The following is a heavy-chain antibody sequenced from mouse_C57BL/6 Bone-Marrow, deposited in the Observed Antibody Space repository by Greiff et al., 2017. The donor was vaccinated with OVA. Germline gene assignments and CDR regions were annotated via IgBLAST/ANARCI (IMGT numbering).Heavy chain of an antibody. CDR3: ARPLYDYDTFAY. CDR2: ICSGGSYT. Sequence: EVKLVESGGDLVKPGGSLKLSCAASGFTFSSYGMSWVRQTPDKRLEWVATICSGGSYTYYPDSVKGRFTISRDNAKNTLYLQISSLKSEDTAMYYCARPLYDYDTFAYWGQGTLVTVSA. D-gene: IGHD2-4*01. CDR1: GFTFSSYG. J-gene: IGHJ3*01. V-gene: IGHV5-6*01.